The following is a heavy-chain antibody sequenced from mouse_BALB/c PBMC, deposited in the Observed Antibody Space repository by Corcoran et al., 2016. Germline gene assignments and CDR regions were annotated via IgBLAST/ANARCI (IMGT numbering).Heavy chain of an antibody. D-gene: IGHD2-4*01. CDR1: GYTFTCYV. CDR2: INPYNDGT. V-gene: IGHV1S136*01. Sequence: VQLQQAGPELVTPGASVKMSCKASGYTFTCYVMHWVKQKPGQGLEWIGYINPYNDGTKYNEKFTGKATLTSDKSSSTAYMELSSLTSEDSAVYDCARWGTMITTGYGDVWGAGTTVTVSS. J-gene: IGHJ1*01. CDR3: ARWGTMITTGYGDV.